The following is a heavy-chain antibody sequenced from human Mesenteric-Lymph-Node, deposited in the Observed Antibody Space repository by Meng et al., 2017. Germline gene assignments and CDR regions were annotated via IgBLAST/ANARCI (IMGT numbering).Heavy chain of an antibody. D-gene: IGHD6-13*01. J-gene: IGHJ5*02. Sequence: QVRPKESGPGLVKPSETLSPTCAVSGGSISSINWWTWVRQPPGKGLEWIGEIYHSGSTNYNPSLKSRVTISVDKSKNQFSLKLSSVTAADTAVYYCARVAAAGNEWFDPWGQGTLVTVSS. CDR1: GGSISSINW. CDR2: IYHSGST. V-gene: IGHV4-4*02. CDR3: ARVAAAGNEWFDP.